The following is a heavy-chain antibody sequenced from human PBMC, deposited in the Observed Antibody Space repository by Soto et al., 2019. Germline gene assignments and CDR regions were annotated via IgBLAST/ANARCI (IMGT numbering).Heavy chain of an antibody. V-gene: IGHV4-31*03. CDR2: IYYTGST. J-gene: IGHJ4*02. CDR3: ARVDFGDNHFDY. Sequence: QVQLQESGPGLVKPSQTLSLTCTVSGGSVNSGGYNWSWIRQHPGKGLEWIGYIYYTGSTYYNPSLERRVSISLDTSKNQFSLKLRSVTAADAAVYYCARVDFGDNHFDYWGQGTLVTVSS. D-gene: IGHD4-17*01. CDR1: GGSVNSGGYN.